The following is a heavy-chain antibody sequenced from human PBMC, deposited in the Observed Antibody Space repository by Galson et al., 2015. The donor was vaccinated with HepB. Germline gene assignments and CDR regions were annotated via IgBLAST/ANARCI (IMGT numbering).Heavy chain of an antibody. V-gene: IGHV3-30-3*01. CDR2: ISYDGSNK. J-gene: IGHJ3*02. CDR3: AREDPYYGGAFDI. Sequence: SCAASGFTFSSYAMHWVRQAPGKGLEWVAVISYDGSNKYYADSVKGRFTISRDNSKNTLYLQMNSLRAEDTAVYYCAREDPYYGGAFDIWGQGTMVTVSS. CDR1: GFTFSSYA. D-gene: IGHD3-22*01.